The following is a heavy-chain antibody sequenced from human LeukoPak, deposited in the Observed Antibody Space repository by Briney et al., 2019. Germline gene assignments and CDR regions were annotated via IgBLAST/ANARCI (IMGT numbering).Heavy chain of an antibody. CDR1: GFTFSSYA. CDR2: ISGSGGST. V-gene: IGHV3-23*01. D-gene: IGHD6-19*01. CDR3: AKGWDSSGWYSDDAFDI. Sequence: QPGGSLRLSCAASGFTFSSYAMSWVRQAPGKGLEWVSAISGSGGSTYYADSVKGRFTISRDNSKNTLYLQMNSLRAEDTAVYYCAKGWDSSGWYSDDAFDIWGRGTMVTVSS. J-gene: IGHJ3*02.